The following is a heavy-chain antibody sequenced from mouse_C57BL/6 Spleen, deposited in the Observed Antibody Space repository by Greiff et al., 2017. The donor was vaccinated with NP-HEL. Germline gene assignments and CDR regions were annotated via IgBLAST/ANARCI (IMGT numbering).Heavy chain of an antibody. CDR3: ARGSRGAMDY. V-gene: IGHV5-16*01. CDR1: GFTFSDYY. J-gene: IGHJ4*01. Sequence: EVQLQESEGGLVQPGSSMKLSCTASGFTFSDYYMAWVRQVPEKGLEWVANINYDGSSTYYLDSLKSRFIISRDNAKNILYLQMCSLKSEDTATYYCARGSRGAMDYWGQGTSVTVSS. D-gene: IGHD1-1*01. CDR2: INYDGSST.